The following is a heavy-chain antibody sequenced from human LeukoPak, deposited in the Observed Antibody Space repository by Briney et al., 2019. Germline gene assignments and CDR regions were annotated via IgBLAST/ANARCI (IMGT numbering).Heavy chain of an antibody. CDR2: INPSDGST. CDR3: ARETGGSFEYFDY. J-gene: IGHJ4*02. CDR1: GYTFTIFH. D-gene: IGHD7-27*01. V-gene: IGHV1-46*01. Sequence: GASVKVSCKASGYTFTIFHIHWVRQAPGQGLEWMGMINPSDGSTSYAQKFQGRVTMTSDTSTSTVAMDLSSLRSDDTAVYYCARETGGSFEYFDYWGQGTLVTVSS.